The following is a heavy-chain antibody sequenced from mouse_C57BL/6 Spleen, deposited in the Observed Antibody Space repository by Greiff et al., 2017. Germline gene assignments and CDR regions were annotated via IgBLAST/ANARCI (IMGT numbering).Heavy chain of an antibody. J-gene: IGHJ2*01. CDR2: IYPGSGST. D-gene: IGHD2-4*01. V-gene: IGHV1-55*01. Sequence: QVQLQQPGAELVKPGASVKMSCKASGYTFTSYWITWVKQRPGQGLEWIGDIYPGSGSTNYNEKFKSKATLTVDTSSSTAYMQLSSLTSEDSAVYDCARGDYYDYDEYYFDYWGQGTTLTVSS. CDR3: ARGDYYDYDEYYFDY. CDR1: GYTFTSYW.